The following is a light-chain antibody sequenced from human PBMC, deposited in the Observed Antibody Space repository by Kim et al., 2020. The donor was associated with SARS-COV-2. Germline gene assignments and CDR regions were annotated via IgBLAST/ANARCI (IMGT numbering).Light chain of an antibody. J-gene: IGKJ1*01. Sequence: VYPGDTAARSCRATEGVGSKLAWSQQRPGQAPRLLNCGASTRATGIPARFSGSGSGTELTLTISRLQSQDFAVYYCQQYNNWLRAFGQGTKVEIK. CDR1: EGVGSK. CDR2: GAS. CDR3: QQYNNWLRA. V-gene: IGKV3-15*01.